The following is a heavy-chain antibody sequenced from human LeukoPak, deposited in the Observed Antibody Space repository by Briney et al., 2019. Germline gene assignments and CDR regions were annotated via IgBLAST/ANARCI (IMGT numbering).Heavy chain of an antibody. Sequence: GGSLRLSCAASGFTFSSYAMSWVRQAPGKGLEWVSAISGSGGSTYYADSVKGRFTISRDNSKNTLYLQMNSLRAEDTALYYCAKSRYGDYGPGAYWGQGTLVTVSS. J-gene: IGHJ4*02. V-gene: IGHV3-23*01. CDR3: AKSRYGDYGPGAY. CDR2: ISGSGGST. CDR1: GFTFSSYA. D-gene: IGHD4-17*01.